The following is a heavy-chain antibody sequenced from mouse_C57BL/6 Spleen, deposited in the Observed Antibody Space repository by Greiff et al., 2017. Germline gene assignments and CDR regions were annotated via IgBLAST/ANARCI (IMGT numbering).Heavy chain of an antibody. D-gene: IGHD1-1*01. CDR1: GYTFTSYW. CDR3: ARDYSYGSSYVGGLAY. J-gene: IGHJ3*01. CDR2: INPSDSYT. Sequence: QVQLQQPGAELVRPGTSVKLSCKASGYTFTSYWMHWVKQRPGQGLEWIGEINPSDSYTNYNQKFKGKATLTVDTSSSTAYMQLSSLTSEDSAVYYAARDYSYGSSYVGGLAYWGKGTLVTVSA. V-gene: IGHV1-59*01.